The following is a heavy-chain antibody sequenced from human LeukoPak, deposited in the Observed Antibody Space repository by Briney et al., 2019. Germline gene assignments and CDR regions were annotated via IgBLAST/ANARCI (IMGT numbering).Heavy chain of an antibody. D-gene: IGHD1-26*01. Sequence: PGGSLRLSCAASGFTFSSYGMSWVRQAPGKGLEWVSAISGSGGSTYYAQKFQGRVTMTRDMSTSTVYMELSSLRSEDTAVYYCARDETLCGSSGCAFDIWGQGTMVTVSS. CDR3: ARDETLCGSSGCAFDI. J-gene: IGHJ3*02. CDR2: ISGSGGST. V-gene: IGHV3-23*01. CDR1: GFTFSSYG.